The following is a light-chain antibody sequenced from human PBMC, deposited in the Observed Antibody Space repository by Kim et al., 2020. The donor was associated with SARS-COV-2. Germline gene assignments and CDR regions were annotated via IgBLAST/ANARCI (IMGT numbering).Light chain of an antibody. CDR1: RDINYD. CDR3: QVYDDIPYT. Sequence: DIQMTQSPSSLSASVGDRVTITCRASRDINYDLAWYEQKPGKPPNLLIYAASTLQSGVPSRFRGSGSGTDFTLTINNLQPEDVATYYCQVYDDIPYTFGQGTKLEI. J-gene: IGKJ2*01. CDR2: AAS. V-gene: IGKV1-27*01.